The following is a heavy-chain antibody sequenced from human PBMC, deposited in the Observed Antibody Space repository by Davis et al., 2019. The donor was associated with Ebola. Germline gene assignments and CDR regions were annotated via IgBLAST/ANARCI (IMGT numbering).Heavy chain of an antibody. J-gene: IGHJ5*02. Sequence: SETLSLTCTVSGGSISGGDYYWSWIRQPPGKGLEWIGYIYYSGSTYYNPSLKSRVTISVDTSKNQFSLKLSSVTAADTAVYYCARGVGATTGWFDPWGQGTLVTVSS. CDR3: ARGVGATTGWFDP. V-gene: IGHV4-30-4*01. CDR2: IYYSGST. D-gene: IGHD1-26*01. CDR1: GGSISGGDYY.